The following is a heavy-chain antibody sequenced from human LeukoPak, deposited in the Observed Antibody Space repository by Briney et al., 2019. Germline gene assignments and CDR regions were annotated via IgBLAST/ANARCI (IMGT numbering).Heavy chain of an antibody. J-gene: IGHJ4*02. CDR1: RGTFSRYA. D-gene: IGHD2-2*01. V-gene: IGHV1-69*13. CDR3: ARSPSYCSSSSWTYFYY. Sequence: SVKLSCKLSRGTFSRYATGWVRHAPGRGLEWVGGIITIFGTANYTQKFKGRVTITADEPTITSYMGLGRLRSEDPAVYYCARSPSYCSSSSWTYFYYWGPGNPGTVSS. CDR2: IITIFGTA.